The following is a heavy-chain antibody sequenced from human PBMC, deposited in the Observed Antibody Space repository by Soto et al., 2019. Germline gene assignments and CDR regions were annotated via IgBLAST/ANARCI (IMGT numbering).Heavy chain of an antibody. J-gene: IGHJ4*02. CDR2: IYPGDSDT. CDR3: ARRATYYHYFDY. CDR1: GYSFTSDW. V-gene: IGHV5-51*01. D-gene: IGHD3-16*01. Sequence: PGDTLKISCKGSGYSFTSDWIAWVRQMPGKGLEYMGIIYPGDSDTRYSPSFQGQVTISADKSTSTAYVQWSSLKASDTAMYYCARRATYYHYFDYWGQGTLVTVSS.